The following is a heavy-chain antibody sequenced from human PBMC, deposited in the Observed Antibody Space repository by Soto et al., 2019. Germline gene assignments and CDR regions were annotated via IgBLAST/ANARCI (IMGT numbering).Heavy chain of an antibody. Sequence: QVQLVESGGGLVKLGGSLRLSCAASGFTFSDYYMSWIRQAPGKGLEWVSYISSSGSTIYYADSVKVRFTISRDNAKNSLYLQMNSLRAEDTAVYYCARDEVTMVRGVIMDNYGMDVWGQGTTVTVSS. V-gene: IGHV3-11*01. D-gene: IGHD3-10*01. CDR2: ISSSGSTI. CDR1: GFTFSDYY. J-gene: IGHJ6*02. CDR3: ARDEVTMVRGVIMDNYGMDV.